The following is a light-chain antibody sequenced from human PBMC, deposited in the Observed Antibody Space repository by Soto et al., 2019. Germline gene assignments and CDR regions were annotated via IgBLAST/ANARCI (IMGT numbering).Light chain of an antibody. CDR3: QQLNSYPLT. CDR2: VAS. J-gene: IGKJ4*01. CDR1: QGISTY. Sequence: DIQMTQSPSSLSASVGERVTITCRASQGISTYLAWYQQKPGRAPNLLIYVASTLQSGVPSRFSGSGSGTEFTLTISSLQPEDFATYYCQQLNSYPLTFGGGTKVDI. V-gene: IGKV1-9*01.